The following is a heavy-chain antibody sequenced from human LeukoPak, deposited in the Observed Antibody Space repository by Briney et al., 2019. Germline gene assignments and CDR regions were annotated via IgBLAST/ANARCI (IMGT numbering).Heavy chain of an antibody. CDR2: ISGSGGST. CDR1: GFTFSSYA. J-gene: IGHJ6*02. D-gene: IGHD2-2*01. V-gene: IGHV3-23*01. CDR3: AKDGRYCSSTSCPSYYYYYGMDV. Sequence: GGSLRPSCAASGFTFSSYAMSWVRQAPGKGLEWVSAISGSGGSTYYADSVKGRFTISRDNSKNTLYLQMNSLRAEDTAVYYCAKDGRYCSSTSCPSYYYYYGMDVWGQGTTVTVSS.